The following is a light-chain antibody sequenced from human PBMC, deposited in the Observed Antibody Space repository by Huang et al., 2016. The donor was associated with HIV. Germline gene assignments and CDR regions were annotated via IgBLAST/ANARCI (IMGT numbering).Light chain of an antibody. CDR1: QSVSSY. Sequence: EIVLTQSPATLSLSPGERATLSCRASQSVSSYLGWYQQKPGQAPRLLIYDASNMATGIPARFSGSGSGTDFTLTISSLEPEDFGVYYCQQRRNWPITFGQGTRLEMK. CDR2: DAS. V-gene: IGKV3-11*01. CDR3: QQRRNWPIT. J-gene: IGKJ5*01.